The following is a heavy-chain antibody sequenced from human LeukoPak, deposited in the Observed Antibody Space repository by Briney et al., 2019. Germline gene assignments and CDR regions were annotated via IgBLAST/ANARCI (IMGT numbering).Heavy chain of an antibody. CDR1: GFTFSSYS. J-gene: IGHJ6*03. D-gene: IGHD3-3*01. CDR2: ISSSSSYI. CDR3: ARSTYYDFWSGYTYYYYYYYMDV. Sequence: PGGSLRLSCAASGFTFSSYSMNWVRQAPGKGLEWVSSISSSSSYIYYADSVKGRFTISRDNAKNSLSLQMNSLRAEDTAVYYCARSTYYDFWSGYTYYYYYYYMDVWGKGTTVTVSS. V-gene: IGHV3-21*01.